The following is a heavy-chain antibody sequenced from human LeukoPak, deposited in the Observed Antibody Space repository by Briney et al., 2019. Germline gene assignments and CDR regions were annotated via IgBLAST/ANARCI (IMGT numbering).Heavy chain of an antibody. Sequence: PSETLSLTCTVSGGSLSSRSYYWGWIRQPPGKGLEWIGTVYYSGSAYYNPSLKSRVTISVDTPKNQFSLKVSSVTAADTAVYYCAKTTGTVIDSFDYWGQGTQVTVSS. CDR3: AKTTGTVIDSFDY. J-gene: IGHJ4*02. CDR2: VYYSGSA. D-gene: IGHD3-10*01. CDR1: GGSLSSRSYY. V-gene: IGHV4-39*01.